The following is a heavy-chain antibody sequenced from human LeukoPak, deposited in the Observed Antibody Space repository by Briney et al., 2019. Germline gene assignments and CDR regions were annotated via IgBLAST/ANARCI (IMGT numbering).Heavy chain of an antibody. J-gene: IGHJ6*02. CDR3: ARHGSYDSSGYRYGMDV. CDR2: IYYSGST. Sequence: SETLSLTCAVSGGSISSYYWSWIRQPPGKGLEWIGYIYYSGSTNYNPSLKSRVTISVDKSKNQFSLKLSSVTAADTAVYYCARHGSYDSSGYRYGMDVWGQGTTVTVSS. D-gene: IGHD3-22*01. V-gene: IGHV4-59*08. CDR1: GGSISSYY.